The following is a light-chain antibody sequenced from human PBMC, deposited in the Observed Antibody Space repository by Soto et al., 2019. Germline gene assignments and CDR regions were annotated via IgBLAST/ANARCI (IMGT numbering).Light chain of an antibody. CDR2: GAS. V-gene: IGKV3-20*01. CDR1: ETVAGSY. Sequence: EIVLTQSPGTLSLSPGERPTLSCRARETVAGSYLAWYQQKPGQAPRLLIHGASTRATGIADRFSGSGSGTDFTLTISRLEPEDFAVYYCQQYGTSPKTFGQGTKV. CDR3: QQYGTSPKT. J-gene: IGKJ1*01.